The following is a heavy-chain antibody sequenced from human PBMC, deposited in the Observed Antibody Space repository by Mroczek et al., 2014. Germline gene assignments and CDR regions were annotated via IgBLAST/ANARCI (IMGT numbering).Heavy chain of an antibody. CDR1: GFTFSSYW. CDR2: IKQDGSEK. CDR3: ARQLPNWNRPTAGDY. D-gene: IGHD1-20*01. V-gene: IGHV3-7*01. Sequence: VQLVESGGGLVQPGGSLRLSCAASGFTFSSYWMSWVRQAPGKGLEWVANIKQDGSEKYYVDSVKGRFTISRDNAKNSLYLQMNSLRAEDTAVYYCARQLPNWNRPTAGDYWGQGTLVTVSS. J-gene: IGHJ4*02.